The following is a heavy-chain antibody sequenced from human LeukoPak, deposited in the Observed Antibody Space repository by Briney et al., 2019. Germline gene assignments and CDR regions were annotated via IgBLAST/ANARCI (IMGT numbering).Heavy chain of an antibody. CDR3: ATNIVTPGYAFDF. J-gene: IGHJ3*01. V-gene: IGHV1-2*02. CDR1: GYTFTSYG. CDR2: INPNSGVT. D-gene: IGHD2/OR15-2a*01. Sequence: GASVKVSCKASGYTFTSYGISWVRQAPGHGLEWMGWINPNSGVTKYAQKFQGRVTLTRDTSISTAYMELRSLRSDDMAVYFCATNIVTPGYAFDFWGQGTMVTVSS.